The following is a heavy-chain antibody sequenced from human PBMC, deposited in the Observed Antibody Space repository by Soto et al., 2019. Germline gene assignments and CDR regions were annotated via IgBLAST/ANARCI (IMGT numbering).Heavy chain of an antibody. CDR3: ARDRDGYQNY. Sequence: GGSLRLSCAASGFTFSSYAIHWVRQAPGKGLEWVAVISYDGSNKYYADSVKGRFTISRDNSKNTLYLQMNSRRAKDTAVYYSARDRDGYQNYWGQGTLVTVSS. D-gene: IGHD5-18*01. V-gene: IGHV3-30*19. J-gene: IGHJ4*02. CDR1: GFTFSSYA. CDR2: ISYDGSNK.